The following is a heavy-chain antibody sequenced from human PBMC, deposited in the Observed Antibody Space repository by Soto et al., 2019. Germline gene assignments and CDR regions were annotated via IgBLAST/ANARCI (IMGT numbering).Heavy chain of an antibody. Sequence: GGSLRLSCAASGFTVSSNYMTWVRQAPGKGLEWVSVIYSGGSTYYADSVKGRFTISRDNSKNTLYLQMNSLRAEDTAVYYCARDDNDILTGYYGGMDVWGQGTTVTVSS. CDR3: ARDDNDILTGYYGGMDV. D-gene: IGHD3-9*01. J-gene: IGHJ6*02. V-gene: IGHV3-66*01. CDR1: GFTVSSNY. CDR2: IYSGGST.